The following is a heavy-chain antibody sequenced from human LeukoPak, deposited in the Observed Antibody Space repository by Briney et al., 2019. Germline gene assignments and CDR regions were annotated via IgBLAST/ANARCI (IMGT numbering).Heavy chain of an antibody. J-gene: IGHJ4*02. CDR3: ARVPQNPYCSSTSCAGASFDY. CDR2: ISYDGSNK. Sequence: PGGSLRLSCAASGFTFSSYAMHWVRQAPGKGLEWVAVISYDGSNKYYADSVKGRFTISRDNSKNTLYLQMNSLRAEDTAVYYCARVPQNPYCSSTSCAGASFDYWGQGTLVTVSS. CDR1: GFTFSSYA. V-gene: IGHV3-30-3*01. D-gene: IGHD2-2*01.